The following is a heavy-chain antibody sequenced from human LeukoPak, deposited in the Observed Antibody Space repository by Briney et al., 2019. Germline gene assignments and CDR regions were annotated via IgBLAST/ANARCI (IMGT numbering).Heavy chain of an antibody. J-gene: IGHJ3*02. CDR1: GYSISSGDY. CDR3: ARNLTVPRHDAFDI. Sequence: SSETLSLTCAVSGYSISSGDYWGWIRPPPGKGLEWIGSIYHSGTTYYNPSLKSRVTISVDTSKNQFSLKLSSVTAADTAVYYCARNLTVPRHDAFDIWGQGTMVTVSS. D-gene: IGHD6-6*01. CDR2: IYHSGTT. V-gene: IGHV4-38-2*01.